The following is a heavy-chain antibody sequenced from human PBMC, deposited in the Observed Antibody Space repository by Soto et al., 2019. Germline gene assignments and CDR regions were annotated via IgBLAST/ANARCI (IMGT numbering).Heavy chain of an antibody. CDR3: ARMAVTTQSPFDY. Sequence: GGSLRLSCAASGFTVSSNYMSWVRQAPGKGLEWVSVIYSGGSTYYADSVKGRFTISRHNSKNTLYLQMNSLRAEDTAVYYCARMAVTTQSPFDYWGQGTLVTVSS. CDR1: GFTVSSNY. CDR2: IYSGGST. V-gene: IGHV3-53*04. D-gene: IGHD2-21*02. J-gene: IGHJ4*02.